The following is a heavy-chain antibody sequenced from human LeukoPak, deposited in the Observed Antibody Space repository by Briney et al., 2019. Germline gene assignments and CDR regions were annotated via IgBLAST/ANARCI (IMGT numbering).Heavy chain of an antibody. Sequence: SETLSLTCTVSGGSISSSSYYWGWIRQPPGKGLEYIGSIYYSGNTYYNPSLKSRVTISVDTSKNQFSLKLSSVTAADTAVYYCARHVTISGPYDASDIWGQGTMVTVSP. J-gene: IGHJ3*02. D-gene: IGHD5-24*01. CDR1: GGSISSSSYY. CDR3: ARHVTISGPYDASDI. V-gene: IGHV4-39*01. CDR2: IYYSGNT.